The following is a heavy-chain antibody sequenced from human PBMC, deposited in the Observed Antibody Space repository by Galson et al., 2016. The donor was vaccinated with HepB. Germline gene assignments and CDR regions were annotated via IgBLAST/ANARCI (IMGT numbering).Heavy chain of an antibody. CDR2: IYPDDSDT. D-gene: IGHD3-10*01. CDR1: GYSFSTYW. V-gene: IGHV5-51*03. Sequence: QSGAEVKKPGESLKISCKGFGYSFSTYWIGWVRQMPGKGLEWMGIIYPDDSDTTYSPSFQGQVIISVDKSISTAYLQWNSLKASDTARYNCARPHFEGFQEDAFDIWGQGTLVTVSS. J-gene: IGHJ3*02. CDR3: ARPHFEGFQEDAFDI.